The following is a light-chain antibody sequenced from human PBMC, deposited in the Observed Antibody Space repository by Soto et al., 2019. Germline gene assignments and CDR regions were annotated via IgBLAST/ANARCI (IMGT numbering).Light chain of an antibody. Sequence: DIQMTQSPSTLSASVGDRVTITCRASQSIGSWLAWFQQKPGKAPKVLIYKASSLQTGIPERFSGGGSGTEITLTISSLQPDDFATYYCHQYNSYSSFGQGTKVDIK. CDR1: QSIGSW. CDR2: KAS. J-gene: IGKJ1*01. V-gene: IGKV1-5*03. CDR3: HQYNSYSS.